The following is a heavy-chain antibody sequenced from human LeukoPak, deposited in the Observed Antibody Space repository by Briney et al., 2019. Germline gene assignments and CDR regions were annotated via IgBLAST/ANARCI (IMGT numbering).Heavy chain of an antibody. CDR1: GFTVSSNS. J-gene: IGHJ4*02. CDR3: AKGSLRFLEWLPYDY. Sequence: GGSLRLSCTVSGFTVSSNSMSWVRQAPGKGLEWVSFIYSDNTHYSDSVKGRFTISRDNSKNSLYLQMNSLRAEDTALYYCAKGSLRFLEWLPYDYWGQGTLVTVSS. D-gene: IGHD3-3*01. CDR2: IYSDNT. V-gene: IGHV3-53*05.